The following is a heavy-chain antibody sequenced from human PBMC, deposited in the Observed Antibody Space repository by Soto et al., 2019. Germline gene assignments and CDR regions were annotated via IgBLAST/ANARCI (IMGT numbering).Heavy chain of an antibody. CDR1: GGSISRYY. J-gene: IGHJ3*02. D-gene: IGHD3-10*01. CDR2: IYTSGST. Sequence: PSETLSLTXTVSGGSISRYYWSWIRQPAGKGLEWIGRIYTSGSTNYNPSLKSRVTMSVDTSKNQFSLKLSSVTAADTAVYYCAGRWDDYYGSGSYYAAYDAFDIWGQGTMVTVS. CDR3: AGRWDDYYGSGSYYAAYDAFDI. V-gene: IGHV4-4*07.